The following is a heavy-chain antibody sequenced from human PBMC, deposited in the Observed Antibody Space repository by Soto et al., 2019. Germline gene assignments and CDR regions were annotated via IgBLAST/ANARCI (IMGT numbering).Heavy chain of an antibody. Sequence: QVQLVESGGGVVQPGRSLRLSCAASGFTFSSYGMHWVRQAPGKGLEWVAVIWYDGSNKYYADSVKGRFTISRDNSKNTLYLQMNSLRAEDTAVYYCARDLPGDYARGHYYYGMDVWGQGTTVTVSS. V-gene: IGHV3-33*01. J-gene: IGHJ6*02. D-gene: IGHD4-17*01. CDR3: ARDLPGDYARGHYYYGMDV. CDR2: IWYDGSNK. CDR1: GFTFSSYG.